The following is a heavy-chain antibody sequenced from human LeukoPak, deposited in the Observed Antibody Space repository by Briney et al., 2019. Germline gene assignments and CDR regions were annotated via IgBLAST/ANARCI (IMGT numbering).Heavy chain of an antibody. CDR2: SRNNVDSYTT. J-gene: IGHJ5*02. CDR1: GFTFSDHY. Sequence: GGSLRLSCAASGFTFSDHYMDWVRQAPGKGLEWVGRSRNNVDSYTTEYAASVKCRFTISRDDSKNSLYLQMNSRKTEDTAVYYCATGDWNYGRPGWFDPWGQGTLVTFS. D-gene: IGHD1-7*01. CDR3: ATGDWNYGRPGWFDP. V-gene: IGHV3-72*01.